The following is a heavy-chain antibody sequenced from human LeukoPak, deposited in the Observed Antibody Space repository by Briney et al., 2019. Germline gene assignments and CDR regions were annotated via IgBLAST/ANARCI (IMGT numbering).Heavy chain of an antibody. Sequence: PGGSLRLSCAASGFTFSHFWMSWVRQAPGKGLEWVAYIKKDGSEKDYVDSVKGRFTISRDNAKNSLYLQTNSLRAEDTAVYYCAISWGGALDYWGQGIPVTVSA. D-gene: IGHD6-13*01. CDR2: IKKDGSEK. V-gene: IGHV3-7*03. CDR1: GFTFSHFW. J-gene: IGHJ4*02. CDR3: AISWGGALDY.